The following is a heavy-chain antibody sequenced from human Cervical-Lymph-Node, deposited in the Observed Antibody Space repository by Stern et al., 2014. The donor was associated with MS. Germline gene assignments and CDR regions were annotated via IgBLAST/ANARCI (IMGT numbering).Heavy chain of an antibody. J-gene: IGHJ1*01. D-gene: IGHD4-23*01. CDR3: AREGGNTAEYFQH. Sequence: DQLVESGGGVVQPGRSLRLSCAASGFTFTNYAMHWVRQAPGKGLEWVAVIWYDGSNKYYADSVKGRFTISRDNSKNTLYLQMNSLRAEDTAVYYCAREGGNTAEYFQHWGQGTLVTVSS. CDR2: IWYDGSNK. CDR1: GFTFTNYA. V-gene: IGHV3-33*01.